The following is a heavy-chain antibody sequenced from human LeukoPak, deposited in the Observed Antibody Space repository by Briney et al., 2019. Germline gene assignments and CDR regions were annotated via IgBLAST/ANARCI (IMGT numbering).Heavy chain of an antibody. CDR2: IYYSGST. V-gene: IGHV4-31*03. Sequence: SENLSLTCTVSGGSISSGGYYWSWIRQHPGKGLEWIGYIYYSGSTDYNPSLKSRFTMSVDTSKNQFSLKLSSVTAADTAVYYCASADYDMAFDIWGQGTMVTVSS. J-gene: IGHJ3*02. CDR1: GGSISSGGYY. D-gene: IGHD3-9*01. CDR3: ASADYDMAFDI.